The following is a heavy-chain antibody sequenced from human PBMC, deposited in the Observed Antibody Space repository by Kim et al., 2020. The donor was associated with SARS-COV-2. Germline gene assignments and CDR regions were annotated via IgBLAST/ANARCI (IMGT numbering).Heavy chain of an antibody. CDR1: GGSISSYY. CDR2: VFSSGNT. Sequence: SETLSLTCTVSGGSISSYYWNWIRQSPGKGLEWIGYVFSSGNTNYNPSLKSRVSISIDTSKNQFSLKLGSVTAADTAMYFCAREVASMDGYNYLDYWGQGTLVIVSS. D-gene: IGHD5-12*01. J-gene: IGHJ4*02. CDR3: AREVASMDGYNYLDY. V-gene: IGHV4-59*13.